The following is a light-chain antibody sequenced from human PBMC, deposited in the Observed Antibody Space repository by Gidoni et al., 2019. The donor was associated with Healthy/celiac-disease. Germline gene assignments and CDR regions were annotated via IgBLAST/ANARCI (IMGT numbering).Light chain of an antibody. CDR1: QSVSSY. CDR2: DAS. V-gene: IGKV3-11*01. CDR3: QQRSNWPPIFT. J-gene: IGKJ3*01. Sequence: EIVLTHSPATLSLSPGDRATLSCRASQSVSSYLAWYQQKPGQGPRLLIYDASNSATGIPARFSGSGSGTDSTLTISSLEPEDFAVYYCQQRSNWPPIFTFGPGTKVDIK.